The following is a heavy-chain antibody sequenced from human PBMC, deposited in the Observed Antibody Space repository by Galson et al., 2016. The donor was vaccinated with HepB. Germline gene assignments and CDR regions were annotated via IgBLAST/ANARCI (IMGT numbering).Heavy chain of an antibody. CDR1: RFTSTNHW. CDR2: IRQAGGKK. CDR3: ARIIRPFAEFDS. Sequence: SLRLSRAASRFTSTNHWMSRVRQAPGKGLEWGAGIRQAGGKKDYLESVKCRFTISRDNAKNSLYLQMDNLRAEDTAVYYCARIIRPFAEFDSWGQGTLVTVAS. D-gene: IGHD3-16*01. V-gene: IGHV3-7*01. J-gene: IGHJ4*02.